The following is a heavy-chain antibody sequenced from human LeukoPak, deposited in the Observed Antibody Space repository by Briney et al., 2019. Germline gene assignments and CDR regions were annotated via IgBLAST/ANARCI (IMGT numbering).Heavy chain of an antibody. V-gene: IGHV4-34*01. CDR3: ARALYNRGWYPDYFDS. D-gene: IGHD6-19*01. J-gene: IGHJ4*02. Sequence: SETLSLTCAVYGGSFSGYYWSWIRQPPGKGLEWIGEINHSGSTNYNPSLKSRVTISVDTSKNQFSLKLSSVTAADTAIYYCARALYNRGWYPDYFDSWGQGTLVTVSA. CDR2: INHSGST. CDR1: GGSFSGYY.